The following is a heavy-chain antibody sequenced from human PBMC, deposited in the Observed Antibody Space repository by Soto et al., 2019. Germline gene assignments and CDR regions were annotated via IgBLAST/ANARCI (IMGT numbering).Heavy chain of an antibody. D-gene: IGHD2-15*01. Sequence: QVQLVQSGAEVKKPGSSVKVSCKASGGTFSSYTISWVRQAPGQGLEWMGRIIPILGIANYAQKFQGRVTITADKSTSTAYMELSSLRSEDTAVYYYAREVTCSGGRCYSRWGQGTLVTVSS. V-gene: IGHV1-69*02. CDR1: GGTFSSYT. CDR2: IIPILGIA. CDR3: AREVTCSGGRCYSR. J-gene: IGHJ4*02.